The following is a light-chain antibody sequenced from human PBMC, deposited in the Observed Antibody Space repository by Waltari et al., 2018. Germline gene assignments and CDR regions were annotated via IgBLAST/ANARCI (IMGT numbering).Light chain of an antibody. CDR1: SSDVGGYKY. CDR2: DVN. V-gene: IGLV2-14*03. Sequence: QSALTQPASVSGSPGQSITISCTGTSSDVGGYKYVSWYQQHPGKAPKLIIYDVNNRPSGVSNLFSGYKSANTASRTISGLQAEDEADYYCNSFTLGTALLVFGGGTKLTVL. CDR3: NSFTLGTALLV. J-gene: IGLJ2*01.